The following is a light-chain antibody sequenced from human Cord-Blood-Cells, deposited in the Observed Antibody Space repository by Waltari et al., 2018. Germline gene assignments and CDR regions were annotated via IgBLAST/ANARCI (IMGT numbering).Light chain of an antibody. CDR3: QQSYSTPRT. CDR2: SAS. J-gene: IGKJ4*01. Sequence: DIQMTQSPSSLSASVGDRVTITCRASQSISSYLTWYQQKPGKAPKILIYSASSLQSGVPSRISGSGSGTDFTLTIISLQPEDFATYYCQQSYSTPRTFGGGTKVEIK. CDR1: QSISSY. V-gene: IGKV1-39*01.